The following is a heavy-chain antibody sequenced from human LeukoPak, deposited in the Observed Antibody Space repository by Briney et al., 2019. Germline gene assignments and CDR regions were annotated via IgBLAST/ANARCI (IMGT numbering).Heavy chain of an antibody. J-gene: IGHJ4*02. V-gene: IGHV1-3*03. CDR3: ARDANPLGYCSGGSCYSDYAIRPYYFDY. D-gene: IGHD2-15*01. Sequence: GASVTVSCKASGYTFTSYAMHWVRQAPGQRLEWMGWINAGNGNTKYSQEFQGRVTITRDTSASTAYMELSSLRSEDMAVYYCARDANPLGYCSGGSCYSDYAIRPYYFDYWGQGTLVTVSS. CDR2: INAGNGNT. CDR1: GYTFTSYA.